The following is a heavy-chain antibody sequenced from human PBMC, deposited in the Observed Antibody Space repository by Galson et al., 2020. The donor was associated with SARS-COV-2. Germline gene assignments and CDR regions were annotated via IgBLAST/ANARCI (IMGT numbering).Heavy chain of an antibody. V-gene: IGHV5-51*01. CDR1: GYSFTSYW. Sequence: HGESLKISCKGSGYSFTSYWIGWVRQMPGKGLEWMGIIYPGDSDTRYSPSFQGQVTISADKSISTAYLQWSSLKASDTAMYYCARLRTNDYDSSECGVDSWGQGAMVTVSS. CDR2: IYPGDSDT. D-gene: IGHD3-22*01. CDR3: ARLRTNDYDSSECGVDS. J-gene: IGHJ3*02.